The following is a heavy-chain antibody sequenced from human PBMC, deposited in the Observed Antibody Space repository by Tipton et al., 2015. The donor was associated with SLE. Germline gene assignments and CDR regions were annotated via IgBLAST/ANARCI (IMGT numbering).Heavy chain of an antibody. Sequence: LRLSCTVSGGSISSYYWSWIRQPPGKGLEWIGYIYYSGSTNYNPSLKSRVTISVDTSKNQVSLKLSSVIAANTAVYYCARADWSGYLFGYWGQGTLVTVSS. J-gene: IGHJ4*02. CDR3: ARADWSGYLFGY. CDR2: IYYSGST. D-gene: IGHD3-3*01. CDR1: GGSISSYY. V-gene: IGHV4-59*01.